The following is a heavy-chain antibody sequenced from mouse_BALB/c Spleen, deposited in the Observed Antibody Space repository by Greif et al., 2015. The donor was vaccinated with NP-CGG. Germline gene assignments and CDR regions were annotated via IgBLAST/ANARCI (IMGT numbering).Heavy chain of an antibody. CDR1: GYTFTSYW. CDR2: IYPGDGDT. Sequence: VQQQQSGEEMARPGASVKLSCKASGYTFTSYWMQWVKQRPGQGLECIGAIYPGDGDTRYTQKFKGKATLTADKSSSTACCELSSLVFEDALVYYGCSSSWYVDVWDSSTTVTGAS. D-gene: IGHD1-1*01. V-gene: IGHV1-87*01. CDR3: CSSSWYVDV. J-gene: IGHJ1*01.